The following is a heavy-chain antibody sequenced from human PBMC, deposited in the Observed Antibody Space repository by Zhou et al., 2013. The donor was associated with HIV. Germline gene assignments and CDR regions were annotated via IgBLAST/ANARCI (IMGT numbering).Heavy chain of an antibody. J-gene: IGHJ6*02. CDR2: MNPRSGNT. D-gene: IGHD3-10*01. V-gene: IGHV1-8*03. CDR3: GRGHLWSYYYYGMDV. CDR1: GYTFTNYD. Sequence: QVQLVQSGADVKKPGASVKVSCKASGYTFTNYDINWVRQATGQGLEWMGWMNPRSGNTGYAQKFQGRVTITADESTTTAHMELSSLRSEDTAVYYCGRGHLWSYYYYGMDVWGQGTTVTVSS.